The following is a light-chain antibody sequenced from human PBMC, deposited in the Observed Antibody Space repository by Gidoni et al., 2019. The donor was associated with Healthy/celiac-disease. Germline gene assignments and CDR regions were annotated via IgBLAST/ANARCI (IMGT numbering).Light chain of an antibody. CDR2: DAS. Sequence: DIQMTQSPSTLSASVGDRVTITCWASQSISSWLAWYQQKPGKAPKLLIYDASSLESGVPSRFSGSGSGTEFTLTISSLQPDDFATYYCQQYNSYSWTFGQXTKVEIK. V-gene: IGKV1-5*01. J-gene: IGKJ1*01. CDR1: QSISSW. CDR3: QQYNSYSWT.